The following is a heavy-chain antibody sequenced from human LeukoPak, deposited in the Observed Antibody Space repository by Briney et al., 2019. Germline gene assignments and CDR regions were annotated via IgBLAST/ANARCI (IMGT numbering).Heavy chain of an antibody. CDR1: GVSISSGSYY. Sequence: SQTLSLTCTVSGVSISSGSYYWGWIRQPPGKGLEWIGSIYYSGSTYYNPSLKSRVTISVDTSKNQFSLKLSSVTAADTAVYYCARHRYYGSGSRPNWFDPWGQGTLVTVSS. J-gene: IGHJ5*02. CDR3: ARHRYYGSGSRPNWFDP. V-gene: IGHV4-39*01. D-gene: IGHD3-10*01. CDR2: IYYSGST.